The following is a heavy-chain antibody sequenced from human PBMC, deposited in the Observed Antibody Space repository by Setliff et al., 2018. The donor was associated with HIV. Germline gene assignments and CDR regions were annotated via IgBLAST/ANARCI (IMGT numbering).Heavy chain of an antibody. CDR3: TRSLVVTAHLDY. Sequence: PSETLRLSCAASGFTFSDYTMNWIRQSPGKGLEWIGEINHRGNTNYNPSLKNRVTISVDTSKNQFSLKLNSVTATDTAVYYCTRSLVVTAHLDYWGQGTLVTVSS. CDR2: INHRGNT. CDR1: GFTFSDYT. V-gene: IGHV4-34*01. D-gene: IGHD2-21*02. J-gene: IGHJ4*02.